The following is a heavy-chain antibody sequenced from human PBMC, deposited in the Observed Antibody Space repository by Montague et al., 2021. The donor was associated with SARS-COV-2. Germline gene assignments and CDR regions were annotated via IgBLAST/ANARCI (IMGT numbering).Heavy chain of an antibody. Sequence: SLRLSCAASGFTFEAYAMHWVRQAPGKGLEWVSGISWKSGSIAYADSVKGRFTISRDNAKNSLYLQMNSLRAEDTALYYCAKVMREDYYDSSGSPDAFDIWGQGTMVTVSS. CDR3: AKVMREDYYDSSGSPDAFDI. CDR1: GFTFEAYA. J-gene: IGHJ3*02. V-gene: IGHV3-9*01. D-gene: IGHD3-22*01. CDR2: ISWKSGSI.